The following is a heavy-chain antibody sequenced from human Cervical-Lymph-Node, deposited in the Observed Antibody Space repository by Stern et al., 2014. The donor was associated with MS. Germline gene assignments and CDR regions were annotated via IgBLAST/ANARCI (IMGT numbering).Heavy chain of an antibody. CDR1: GYTFTGYY. V-gene: IGHV1-2*06. Sequence: VQLVESGAEVKKPGASVKVSCKASGYTFTGYYMHWVRQAPGQGLEWMGRINPNSGGTNYAQKFQGRVTMTRDTSISTAYMELSRLRSDDTAVYYCARESRRGTGTTTPLDYWGQGTLVTVSS. J-gene: IGHJ4*02. D-gene: IGHD1-1*01. CDR3: ARESRRGTGTTTPLDY. CDR2: INPNSGGT.